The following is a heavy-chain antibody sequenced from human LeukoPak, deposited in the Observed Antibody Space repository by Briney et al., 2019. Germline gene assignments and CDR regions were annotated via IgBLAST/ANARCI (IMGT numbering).Heavy chain of an antibody. Sequence: ASVKVSCKVSGYTLTELSMHWVRQAPGKGLEWMGGFDPEDGETIYAQKFQGRVTMTEDTSTDTAYMELSSLRSEDTAVYYCATPKYDYDSNGLGAFDIWGQGTMVTVSS. D-gene: IGHD3-22*01. CDR3: ATPKYDYDSNGLGAFDI. J-gene: IGHJ3*02. V-gene: IGHV1-24*01. CDR1: GYTLTELS. CDR2: FDPEDGET.